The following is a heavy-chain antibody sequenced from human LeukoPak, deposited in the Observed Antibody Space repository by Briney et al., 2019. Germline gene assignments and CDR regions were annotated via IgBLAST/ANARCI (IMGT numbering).Heavy chain of an antibody. CDR1: GGSITSSSYY. Sequence: SETLSLTCTVSGGSITSSSYYWGWIRQPPGRGLEWVGSIHYSGSTYYNPSVKSRVTISVDTSKNQFSLKLSSVTAADTAVYYCARLPLLPYSSGYYDYWGQGTLVTVSS. CDR3: ARLPLLPYSSGYYDY. J-gene: IGHJ4*02. V-gene: IGHV4-39*01. CDR2: IHYSGST. D-gene: IGHD6-19*01.